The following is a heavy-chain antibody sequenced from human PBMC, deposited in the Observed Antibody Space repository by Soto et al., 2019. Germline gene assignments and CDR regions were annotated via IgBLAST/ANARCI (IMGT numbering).Heavy chain of an antibody. CDR2: IKGDGSIT. V-gene: IGHV3-74*02. CDR3: ARGVPDHYGTDV. J-gene: IGHJ6*04. CDR1: EFTFSNYS. Sequence: EVQLVESGGGLVQPGGSLRLSCAASEFTFSNYSMHWVRQAPGKGLVWVSRIKGDGSITNYADSVKGRFTISRDNSKNTLFRQMDSVTAEDTAVYYGARGVPDHYGTDVWGKGPTVTVSP.